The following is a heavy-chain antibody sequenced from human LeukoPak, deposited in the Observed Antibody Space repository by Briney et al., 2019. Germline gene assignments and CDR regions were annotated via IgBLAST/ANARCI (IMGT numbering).Heavy chain of an antibody. J-gene: IGHJ4*02. CDR2: ISSYTGNA. D-gene: IGHD3-22*01. CDR3: AREGYDSSDFYGGVWFFDY. CDR1: GYSFTSYG. Sequence: ASVKVSCKASGYSFTSYGISWVRQAPGQGLEWMGWISSYTGNANYAQNLQGRVTITTDTSTSTAYMELRSLRSDDTAVYYCAREGYDSSDFYGGVWFFDYWGQGTLVTVSS. V-gene: IGHV1-18*01.